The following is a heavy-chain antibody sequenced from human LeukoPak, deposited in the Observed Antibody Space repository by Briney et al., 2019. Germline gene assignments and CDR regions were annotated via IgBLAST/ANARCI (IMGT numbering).Heavy chain of an antibody. J-gene: IGHJ4*02. CDR2: ISYDGSSK. Sequence: PGGSLRLSCAASGFTFSSYGMHWVRQAPGKGLEWVAVISYDGSSKYYADSVKGRFTISRDNSKNTLFLQMNSLSAEDTAVYYCAKDHKYYFDSSTYYEYYFDYWGQGTLVTVSS. V-gene: IGHV3-30*18. CDR3: AKDHKYYFDSSTYYEYYFDY. CDR1: GFTFSSYG. D-gene: IGHD3-22*01.